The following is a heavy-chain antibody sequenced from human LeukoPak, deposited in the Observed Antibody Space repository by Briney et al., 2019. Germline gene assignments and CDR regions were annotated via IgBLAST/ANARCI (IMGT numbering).Heavy chain of an antibody. D-gene: IGHD3-9*01. J-gene: IGHJ4*02. CDR1: GFTFSSYA. Sequence: PGGSLRLSCAASGFTFSSYAMSWVRQAPGKGLEWVSAISGSGGSTYYADSVKGRFTISRDNSKNTLYLQMNSLRAEDTAVYYCAKRADILTGYYVGYFDYWGQGTLVTVSS. CDR2: ISGSGGST. V-gene: IGHV3-23*01. CDR3: AKRADILTGYYVGYFDY.